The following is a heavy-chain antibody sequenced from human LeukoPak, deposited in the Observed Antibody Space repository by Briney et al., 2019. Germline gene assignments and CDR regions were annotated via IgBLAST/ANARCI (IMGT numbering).Heavy chain of an antibody. D-gene: IGHD5-24*01. V-gene: IGHV1-46*01. CDR2: INPSGGST. Sequence: ASVKVSCKSYGYTFTSYFMHWVRQAPGQGLEWMGIINPSGGSTNYAQKFQGRVTMTRDTSTSTVYMDVRSLRSDDTAVYYCARVGHRDEDHFDYWGQGTLVTVSS. CDR3: ARVGHRDEDHFDY. CDR1: GYTFTSYF. J-gene: IGHJ4*02.